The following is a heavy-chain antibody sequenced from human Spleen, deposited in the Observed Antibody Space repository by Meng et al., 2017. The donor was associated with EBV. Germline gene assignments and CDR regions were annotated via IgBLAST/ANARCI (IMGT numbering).Heavy chain of an antibody. D-gene: IGHD6-19*01. CDR1: GTSISSFYY. CDR2: VHYTGGT. J-gene: IGHJ5*02. V-gene: IGHV4-39*01. Sequence: LLPGVRGAVPAHPPRTLSFTCPFSGTSISSFYYWGWTRQPPGRGLEWVGSVHYTGGTYYSPSLKRRVTVSVDTSKTQFSLRLTSVTAADTAVYYCARPFPSWQSPRLDPFGAWGQGTLVTVSS. CDR3: ARPFPSWQSPRLDPFGA.